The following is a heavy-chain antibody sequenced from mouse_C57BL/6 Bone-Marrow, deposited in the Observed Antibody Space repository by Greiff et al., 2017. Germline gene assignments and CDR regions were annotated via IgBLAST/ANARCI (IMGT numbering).Heavy chain of an antibody. CDR3: ARHRTTVVSDWYFDV. CDR1: GFTFSSYG. V-gene: IGHV5-6*02. D-gene: IGHD1-1*01. CDR2: ISSGGSYT. Sequence: DVKLVESGGDLVKPGGSLKLSCAASGFTFSSYGMSWVRQTPDKRLEWVATISSGGSYTYYPDSVKGRFTISRDNAKNTLYLQMSSLKSEDTAMYYCARHRTTVVSDWYFDVWGTGTTVTVSS. J-gene: IGHJ1*03.